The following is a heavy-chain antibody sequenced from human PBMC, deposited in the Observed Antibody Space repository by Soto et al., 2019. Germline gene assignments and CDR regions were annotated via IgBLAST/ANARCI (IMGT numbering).Heavy chain of an antibody. CDR1: GGSISSGDYY. CDR3: ARDRVVPAATGWFDP. J-gene: IGHJ5*02. CDR2: IYYSGST. Sequence: PSETLSLTCTVSGGSISSGDYYWSWIRQPPGKGLEWIGYIYYSGSTYYNPSLKSRVTISVDTSKNQFSLKLSSVTAADTAVYYCARDRVVPAATGWFDPWGQGTLVTVYS. V-gene: IGHV4-30-4*01. D-gene: IGHD2-2*01.